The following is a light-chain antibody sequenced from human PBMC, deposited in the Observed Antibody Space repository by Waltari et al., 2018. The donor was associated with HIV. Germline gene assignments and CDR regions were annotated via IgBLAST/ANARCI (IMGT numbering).Light chain of an antibody. CDR1: HRISTN. CDR3: QKYDLWPPWT. CDR2: NAS. J-gene: IGKJ1*01. Sequence: EELMTQSPVTLSVSPGERAILSCRASHRISTNLAWYQQKPGQAPRLLIYNASTRATDIPVRFSGSGSGTEFTLTISSLQSEDSAVYYCQKYDLWPPWTFGHGTRVEIK. V-gene: IGKV3-15*01.